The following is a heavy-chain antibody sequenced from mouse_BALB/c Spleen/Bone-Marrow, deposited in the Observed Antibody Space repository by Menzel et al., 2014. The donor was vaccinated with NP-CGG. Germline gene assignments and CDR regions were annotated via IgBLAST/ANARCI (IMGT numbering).Heavy chain of an antibody. D-gene: IGHD1-1*01. J-gene: IGHJ4*01. V-gene: IGHV14-3*02. CDR2: IDPANGNT. CDR3: ARYYYGSSYAMDY. CDR1: GFNIXDTY. Sequence: EVQLQQSGAELVKPGASVKLSCTASGFNIXDTYMHWVKQRPEQGLEWIGRIDPANGNTKYDPKFQGKATITADTSSNTAYLQLSSLTSEDTAVYYCARYYYGSSYAMDYWGQGTSVTVYS.